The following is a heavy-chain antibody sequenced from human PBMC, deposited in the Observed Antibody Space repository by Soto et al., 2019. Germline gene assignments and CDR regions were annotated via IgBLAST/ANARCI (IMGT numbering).Heavy chain of an antibody. Sequence: GGSLRLSCAASGFTFSSYAMSWVRQAPGKVLEWGSAISGIGVSTYYADSVTGGFTISRDNSKNTLYLQMNRLRAEDTAVYYGAKAQYHFGITIFGVVPGYYYYGMDVWGQGTTVNVSS. CDR3: AKAQYHFGITIFGVVPGYYYYGMDV. CDR1: GFTFSSYA. CDR2: ISGIGVST. J-gene: IGHJ6*02. V-gene: IGHV3-23*01. D-gene: IGHD3-3*01.